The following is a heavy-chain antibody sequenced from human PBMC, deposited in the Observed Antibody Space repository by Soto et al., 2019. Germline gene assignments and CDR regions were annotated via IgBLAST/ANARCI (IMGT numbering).Heavy chain of an antibody. D-gene: IGHD6-6*01. J-gene: IGHJ6*02. CDR2: ISGSGGST. V-gene: IGHV3-23*01. CDR3: AKDIAARRGIYYYYAMDV. Sequence: GGSLRLSCAASGFTFSSYAMSWVRQAPGKGLEWVSAISGSGGSTYYAGSVKGRFTISRDNSKNTLYLQMNSLRAEDTAVYYCAKDIAARRGIYYYYAMDVWGQGTTVTVS. CDR1: GFTFSSYA.